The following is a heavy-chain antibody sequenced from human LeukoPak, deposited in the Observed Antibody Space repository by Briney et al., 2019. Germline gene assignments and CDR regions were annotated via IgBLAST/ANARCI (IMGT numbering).Heavy chain of an antibody. D-gene: IGHD3-3*01. J-gene: IGHJ6*02. CDR1: GFTFSSYA. CDR2: IYSGGST. V-gene: IGHV3-66*01. CDR3: ASGFTIFGVVTDYYYGMDV. Sequence: PGGSLRLSCAASGFTFSSYAMSWVRQAPGKGLEWVSVIYSGGSTYYADSVKGRFTISRDNSKNTLYLQMNSLRAEDTAVYYCASGFTIFGVVTDYYYGMDVWGQGTTVTVSS.